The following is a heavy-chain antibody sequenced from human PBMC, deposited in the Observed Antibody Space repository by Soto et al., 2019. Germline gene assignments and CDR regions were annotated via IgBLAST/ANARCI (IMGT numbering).Heavy chain of an antibody. CDR2: TYYRSKWFN. CDR3: AVRYGSCFDY. CDR1: GDRVSSNSAA. D-gene: IGHD5-18*01. J-gene: IGHJ4*02. V-gene: IGHV6-1*01. Sequence: PSQTLLLTCAISGDRVSSNSAAWNCIRQSPSRGLEWLGRTYYRSKWFNDYAVSVKSRIIINPDTSKNQFSLKLSSVTAADTAVYYFAVRYGSCFDYWGQGTLVTVSS.